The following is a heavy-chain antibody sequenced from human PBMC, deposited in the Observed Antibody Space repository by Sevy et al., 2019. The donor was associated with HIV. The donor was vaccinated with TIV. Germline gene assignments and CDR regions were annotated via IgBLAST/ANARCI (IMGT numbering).Heavy chain of an antibody. D-gene: IGHD3-22*01. CDR3: ASNLLYYYDSSGQRAGKIDY. CDR2: INSSSSYI. V-gene: IGHV3-21*01. J-gene: IGHJ4*02. Sequence: GGSLRLSCAASRFTFSSYSMNWVRQAPGKGLEWVSSINSSSSYIYYADSVKGRFTISRDNAKNSLYLQMNSLRAEDTAVYYCASNLLYYYDSSGQRAGKIDYWGQGTLVTVSS. CDR1: RFTFSSYS.